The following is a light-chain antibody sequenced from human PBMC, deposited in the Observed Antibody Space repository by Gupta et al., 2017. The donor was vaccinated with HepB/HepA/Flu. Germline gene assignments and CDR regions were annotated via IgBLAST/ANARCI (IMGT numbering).Light chain of an antibody. CDR3: QSYDSTLSGWV. V-gene: IGLV1-40*01. CDR2: GNN. J-gene: IGLJ3*02. CDR1: SSNIGAGYD. Sequence: QSVLTQPPSVSGAPGQRVTISSTGSSSNIGAGYDVHWYQHLPGAAPKLLIYGNNNRPSGVPDRFSGSKSGTSASLAITGLQAEDDADYYCQSYDSTLSGWVFGGGTKLTVL.